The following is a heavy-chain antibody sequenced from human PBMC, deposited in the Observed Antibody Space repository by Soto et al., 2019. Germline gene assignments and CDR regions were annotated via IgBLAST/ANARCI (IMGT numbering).Heavy chain of an antibody. J-gene: IGHJ4*02. Sequence: QVQLQESGPGLVKPSETLSLICTVSGASLRSGSYYWSWIRQPPGKGLEWIGYISHSGRTNYAPSLKSRLTMSVDTSQNQFSLQLNSVTAADTAVYYCSYGSSFDYWGQGTLVTVSS. D-gene: IGHD3-10*01. V-gene: IGHV4-61*01. CDR2: ISHSGRT. CDR3: SYGSSFDY. CDR1: GASLRSGSYY.